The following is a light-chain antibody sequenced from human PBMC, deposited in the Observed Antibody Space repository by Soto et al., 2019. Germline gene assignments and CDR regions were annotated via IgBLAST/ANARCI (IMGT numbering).Light chain of an antibody. CDR3: QQRSGWPSSPT. J-gene: IGKJ4*01. CDR1: QSVSSY. Sequence: EVVLTQSPATLSLSPGETATLSCRASQSVSSYLAWYQQKPGQAPRLLIYDASKTATGIPARFSGSGSGTDFTLTISSLEPEDVAVYYCQQRSGWPSSPTFGGGTKVEIK. V-gene: IGKV3-11*01. CDR2: DAS.